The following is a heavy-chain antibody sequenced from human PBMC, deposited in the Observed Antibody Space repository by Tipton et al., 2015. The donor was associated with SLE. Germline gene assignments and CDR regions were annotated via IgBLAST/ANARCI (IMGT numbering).Heavy chain of an antibody. V-gene: IGHV3-48*03. CDR2: ISSSGSTI. CDR1: GFTFSSYE. D-gene: IGHD3-3*01. Sequence: GSLRLSCAASGFTFSSYEMNWVRQAPGKGLEWISYISSSGSTIYYADSVKGRFTISRDNAKNSLSLQMNSLRAEDTAVYYCARDLDIRGDYDFWSGYPYYYGMDAWGQGTTVTVSS. J-gene: IGHJ6*02. CDR3: ARDLDIRGDYDFWSGYPYYYGMDA.